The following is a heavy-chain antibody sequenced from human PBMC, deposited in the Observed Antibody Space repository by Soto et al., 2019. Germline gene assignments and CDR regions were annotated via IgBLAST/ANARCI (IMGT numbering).Heavy chain of an antibody. D-gene: IGHD3-3*01. Sequence: PGGSLRLSCAASGFTFSSYSMNWVRQAPGKGLEWVSSISSSSSYIYYADSVKGRFTISRDNAKNSLYLQMNSLRAEDTAVYYCARAQTVFYDFWSGYCDYWGQGTLVTVSS. CDR3: ARAQTVFYDFWSGYCDY. V-gene: IGHV3-21*01. CDR1: GFTFSSYS. CDR2: ISSSSSYI. J-gene: IGHJ4*02.